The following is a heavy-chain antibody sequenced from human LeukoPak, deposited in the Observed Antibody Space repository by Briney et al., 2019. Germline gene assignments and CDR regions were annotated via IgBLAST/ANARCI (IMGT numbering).Heavy chain of an antibody. CDR2: INPGGGST. V-gene: IGHV1-46*01. CDR1: GYTFTSYY. Sequence: ASVKVSCKASGYTFTSYYMHWVRQAPGQGLEWMGIINPGGGSTSYAQKFQGRVTMTRDTSTSTVYMELSSLRSEDTAVYYCARAYYYDSSHYYFDYWGQGTLVTVSS. J-gene: IGHJ4*02. CDR3: ARAYYYDSSHYYFDY. D-gene: IGHD3-22*01.